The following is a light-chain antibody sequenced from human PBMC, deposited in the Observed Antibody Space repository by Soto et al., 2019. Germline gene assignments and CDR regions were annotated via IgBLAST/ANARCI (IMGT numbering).Light chain of an antibody. Sequence: QAVVTQPPSASGTPGQRVTISCSGSSSNIGSNYVYWYQRLPGTAPKLLIYRNNQRPSGVPDRFSGSKSGPSASLAISGVRSEDEADYYCTAWDDTLRGPLFGGGTKVTVL. V-gene: IGLV1-47*01. J-gene: IGLJ2*01. CDR3: TAWDDTLRGPL. CDR2: RNN. CDR1: SSNIGSNY.